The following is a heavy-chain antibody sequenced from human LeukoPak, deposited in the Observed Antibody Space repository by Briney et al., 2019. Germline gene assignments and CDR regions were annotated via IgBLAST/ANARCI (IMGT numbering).Heavy chain of an antibody. CDR3: ARTGNYLDY. Sequence: KASETLSLTCAVSGGSISSGGYSWSWIRQPPGKGLEWIGYIYHSGSTYYNPSLKSRVIISVDRSKNQFSLKLTSVTAADTAVYYCARTGNYLDYWGQGTLVTVSS. CDR2: IYHSGST. V-gene: IGHV4-30-2*01. J-gene: IGHJ4*02. CDR1: GGSISSGGYS. D-gene: IGHD7-27*01.